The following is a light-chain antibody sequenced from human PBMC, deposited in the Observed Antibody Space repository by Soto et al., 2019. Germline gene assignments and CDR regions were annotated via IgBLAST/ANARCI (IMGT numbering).Light chain of an antibody. V-gene: IGKV3D-7*01. Sequence: EILLTQSPATLALSPWGRATLSCRASQSVSSYLAWYQQKPGQAPRLLIYGASTRATGVPARFGGSGSGTDFTLTVSSLQPEDFAIYYCQQDFKLPITFGQGTRLEIK. J-gene: IGKJ5*01. CDR2: GAS. CDR3: QQDFKLPIT. CDR1: QSVSSY.